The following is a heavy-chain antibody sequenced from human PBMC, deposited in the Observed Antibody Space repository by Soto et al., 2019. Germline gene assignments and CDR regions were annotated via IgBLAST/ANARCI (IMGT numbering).Heavy chain of an antibody. CDR1: GGTFSSYA. CDR3: AELTDRVGATSWFDP. CDR2: IIPIFGTA. V-gene: IGHV1-69*01. D-gene: IGHD1-26*01. Sequence: QVQLVQAGAEVKKPGSSEKVSCKASGGTFSSYAISWVRQAPGQGLEWMGGIIPIFGTANYAQKFQGRVTITADESTSTAYMELSSLRSEDTAVYYCAELTDRVGATSWFDPWGQGTLVTVSS. J-gene: IGHJ5*02.